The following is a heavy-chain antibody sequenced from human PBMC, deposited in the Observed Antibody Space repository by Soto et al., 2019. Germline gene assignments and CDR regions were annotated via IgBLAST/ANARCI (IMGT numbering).Heavy chain of an antibody. CDR2: ISAYNGNT. Sequence: ASVKVSCKASGYTFTSYSISWVRQAPGQGLEWMGWISAYNGNTNYAQKLQGRVTMTTDTSTSTAYMELRSLRSDDTAVYYCARGGFVVTPYYYYGMDVWGKGPTDTVSS. CDR3: ARGGFVVTPYYYYGMDV. CDR1: GYTFTSYS. D-gene: IGHD2-2*01. V-gene: IGHV1-18*01. J-gene: IGHJ6*04.